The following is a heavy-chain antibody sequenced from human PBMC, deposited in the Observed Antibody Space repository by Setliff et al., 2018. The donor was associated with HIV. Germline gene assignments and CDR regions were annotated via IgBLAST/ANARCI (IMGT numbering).Heavy chain of an antibody. J-gene: IGHJ5*02. Sequence: SETLSLTCTVSSDSISSSYWTWIRQPPGQGLEWIGYVHHSGSTKYNASLRSRVTMSVDTSKNLFSLTLRSVTAADTAVYYCASAGPYCGDDCPYNWLTPWGKGTLVTVSS. CDR1: SDSISSSY. D-gene: IGHD2-21*02. CDR3: ASAGPYCGDDCPYNWLTP. CDR2: VHHSGST. V-gene: IGHV4-59*01.